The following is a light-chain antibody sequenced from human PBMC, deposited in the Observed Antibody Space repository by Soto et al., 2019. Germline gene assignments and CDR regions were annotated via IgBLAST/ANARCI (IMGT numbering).Light chain of an antibody. CDR2: DDN. CDR1: SSNIGGNS. J-gene: IGLJ1*01. V-gene: IGLV1-51*01. Sequence: QSVLAQPPSVSAAPGQKVTISCSGSSSNIGGNSVSWYQQLPWTAPKLLIYDDNKRPSGIPDRFSGSKSGTSATLGITGFKTGDEADYYCGSWDSSLSAYVFGTGTKV. CDR3: GSWDSSLSAYV.